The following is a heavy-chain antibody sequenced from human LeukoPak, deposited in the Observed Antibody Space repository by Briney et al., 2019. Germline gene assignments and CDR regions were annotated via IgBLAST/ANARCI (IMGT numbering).Heavy chain of an antibody. J-gene: IGHJ4*02. CDR1: GLTFSNLE. D-gene: IGHD3-3*01. CDR2: ISAGGRTT. CDR3: ASWAGNTQSDSWSGPFDY. V-gene: IGHV3-48*03. Sequence: GGSLRLSCAASGLTFSNLEMNWVRQAPGEGLEWVAYISAGGRTTFYAHSVTGRFTISRDNAKNSLYLQMSSLRVEDTAVYYCASWAGNTQSDSWSGPFDYWGQGSLVTVSS.